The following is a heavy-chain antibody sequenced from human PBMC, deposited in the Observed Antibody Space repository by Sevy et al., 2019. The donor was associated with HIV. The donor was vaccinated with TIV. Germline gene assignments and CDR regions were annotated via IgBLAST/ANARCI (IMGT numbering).Heavy chain of an antibody. CDR2: INPNSGGT. CDR3: ASLSGYYYDSSRYYNTDAFDI. V-gene: IGHV1-2*02. Sequence: ASVKVSCKASGYTFTDYFMHWVRQAPGQGLEWMGWINPNSGGTNYAQRFRGRVTMTRDTSISTAYMELSRLRSDDTAVYYCASLSGYYYDSSRYYNTDAFDIWGQGTKVTVSS. D-gene: IGHD3-22*01. CDR1: GYTFTDYF. J-gene: IGHJ3*02.